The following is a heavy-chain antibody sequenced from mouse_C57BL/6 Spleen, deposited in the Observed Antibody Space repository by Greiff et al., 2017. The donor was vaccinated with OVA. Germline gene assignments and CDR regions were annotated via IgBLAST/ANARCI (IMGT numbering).Heavy chain of an antibody. CDR3: AREPACAY. J-gene: IGHJ3*01. CDR2: ISDGGSYT. Sequence: EVQRVESGGGLVKPGGSLKLSCAASGFTFSSYAMSWVRQTPEKRLEWVATISDGGSYTYYPDNVKGRFTISRDNAKNNLYLQMSHLKSEDTAMYYCAREPACAYWGQGTLVTVSA. CDR1: GFTFSSYA. V-gene: IGHV5-4*01.